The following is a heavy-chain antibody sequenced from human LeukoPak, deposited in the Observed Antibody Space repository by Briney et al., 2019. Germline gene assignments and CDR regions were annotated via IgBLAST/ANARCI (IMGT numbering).Heavy chain of an antibody. V-gene: IGHV1-2*02. CDR1: GYTFTSYY. Sequence: GASVKVSCKASGYTFTSYYMHWVRQAPGQGFEWMGWISPNDGDTNYAQKFQGRVTMTRDTSISTAHMEVSRLRSDDTAVYYCARANFLYCSSSTCLFDYWGQGTLVTVSS. CDR3: ARANFLYCSSSTCLFDY. J-gene: IGHJ4*02. CDR2: ISPNDGDT. D-gene: IGHD2-2*01.